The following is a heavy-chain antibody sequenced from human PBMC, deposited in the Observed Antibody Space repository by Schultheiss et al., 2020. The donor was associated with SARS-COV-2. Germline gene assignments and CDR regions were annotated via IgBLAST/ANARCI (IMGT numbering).Heavy chain of an antibody. D-gene: IGHD3-9*01. Sequence: ASVKVSCKASGYTFTSYYMHWVRQAPGQGLEWMGWINPNSGGTNYAQKFQGRVTMTRDTSISTAYMELSRLRSDDTAVYYCARDRLRYFDWLPYYYYYGMDVWGQGTTVTVSS. V-gene: IGHV1-2*02. CDR3: ARDRLRYFDWLPYYYYYGMDV. CDR2: INPNSGGT. CDR1: GYTFTSYY. J-gene: IGHJ6*02.